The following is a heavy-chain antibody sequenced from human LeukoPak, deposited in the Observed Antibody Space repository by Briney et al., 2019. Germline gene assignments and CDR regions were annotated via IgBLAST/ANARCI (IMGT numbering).Heavy chain of an antibody. CDR2: MNPNSGNT. D-gene: IGHD6-19*01. CDR1: GYTFTTYD. J-gene: IGHJ5*02. V-gene: IGHV1-8*01. CDR3: ARGRGSGHKENWFDP. Sequence: ASVKVSCKASGYTFTTYDINWVRQATGQGLEWMGWMNPNSGNTGYTQKFQGRVIMTRNTSISTAYMELSSLRSEDTAVYYCARGRGSGHKENWFDPWGRGTLVTVSS.